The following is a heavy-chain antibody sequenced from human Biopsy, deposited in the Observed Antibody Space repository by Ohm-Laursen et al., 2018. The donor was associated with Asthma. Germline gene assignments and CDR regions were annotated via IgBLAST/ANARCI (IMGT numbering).Heavy chain of an antibody. CDR3: SRKAGSCISRTCYSFDF. Sequence: SVKVSCKSLGGTFNTYVIGWVRQAPGQGLEWMGGIDSVFGTTTYPQKFQDRATITADDSTSTVYMELSRLRSEDTAVYYCSRKAGSCISRTCYSFDFWGQGTLVTVSS. CDR2: IDSVFGTT. CDR1: GGTFNTYV. D-gene: IGHD2-2*01. V-gene: IGHV1-69*13. J-gene: IGHJ4*02.